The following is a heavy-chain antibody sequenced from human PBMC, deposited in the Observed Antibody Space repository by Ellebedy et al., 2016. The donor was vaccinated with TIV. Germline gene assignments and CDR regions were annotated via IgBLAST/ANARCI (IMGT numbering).Heavy chain of an antibody. CDR2: IYSSGTT. Sequence: SETLSLXXGVSGGSISSYYWSWIRQPPGRGLEWIGYIYSSGTTNDNPSLKGRVTMSVDTSKNQFSLRLTSVTAADTAVYYCARTTAFDVWGQGTMVTVSS. CDR1: GGSISSYY. V-gene: IGHV4-59*01. CDR3: ARTTAFDV. J-gene: IGHJ3*01. D-gene: IGHD1-14*01.